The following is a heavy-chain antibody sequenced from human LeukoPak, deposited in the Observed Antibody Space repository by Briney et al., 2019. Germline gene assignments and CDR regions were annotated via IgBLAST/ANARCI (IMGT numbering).Heavy chain of an antibody. CDR1: GGSIRSSSYY. Sequence: SETLSLTCTVSGGSIRSSSYYWGWIRQPPGKGLEWIGSINYSGSTYYNPSLKSRVTISVDTSKNQFSLKLSSVTAADTAVYYCARQWDSSSWYAWGQGTLVTVSS. D-gene: IGHD6-13*01. J-gene: IGHJ4*02. V-gene: IGHV4-39*01. CDR3: ARQWDSSSWYA. CDR2: INYSGST.